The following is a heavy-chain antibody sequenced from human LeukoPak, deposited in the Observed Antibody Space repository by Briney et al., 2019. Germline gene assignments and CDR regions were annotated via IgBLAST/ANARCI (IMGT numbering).Heavy chain of an antibody. CDR2: IYTSGNT. CDR1: GGSIRSDTYY. V-gene: IGHV4-61*02. Sequence: PSETLSLTCTVSGGSIRSDTYYWSWIRQPAGKGLEWIGRIYTSGNTNYSPSLKSRVTISVDTSKNQFSLRLTSATAADTAVYYCARGIQFWGVDPWGQGILVTVSS. D-gene: IGHD3-16*01. J-gene: IGHJ5*02. CDR3: ARGIQFWGVDP.